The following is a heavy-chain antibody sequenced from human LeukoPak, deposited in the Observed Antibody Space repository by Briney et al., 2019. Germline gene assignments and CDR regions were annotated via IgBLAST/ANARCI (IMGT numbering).Heavy chain of an antibody. CDR1: GYTFTSYG. Sequence: GASVKVSRKASGYTFTSYGISWVRQAPGQGLEWMGWISAYNGNTNYAQKLQGRVTMTTDTSTSTAYMELRSLRSDDTAVYYCARAYPTTTVVTEGDDYWGQGTLVTVSS. J-gene: IGHJ4*02. CDR2: ISAYNGNT. D-gene: IGHD4-23*01. CDR3: ARAYPTTTVVTEGDDY. V-gene: IGHV1-18*01.